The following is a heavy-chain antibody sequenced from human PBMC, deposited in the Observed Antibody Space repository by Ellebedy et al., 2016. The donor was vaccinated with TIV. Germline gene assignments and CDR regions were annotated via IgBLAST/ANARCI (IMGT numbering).Heavy chain of an antibody. D-gene: IGHD2-21*02. CDR1: GFTFDNYA. CDR2: ISWNSDSI. J-gene: IGHJ4*02. Sequence: PGGSLRLSCAASGFTFDNYAMHWVRQAPGKGLEWVSGISWNSDSIGYADSVKGRFAISRDNAKNSLYLQMSSLRAEDTAFYYCAKDEGAGDNGEFDYWGQGTLVTVSS. V-gene: IGHV3-9*01. CDR3: AKDEGAGDNGEFDY.